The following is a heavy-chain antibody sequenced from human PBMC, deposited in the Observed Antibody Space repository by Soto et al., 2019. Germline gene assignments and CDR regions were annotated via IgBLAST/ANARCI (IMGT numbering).Heavy chain of an antibody. J-gene: IGHJ6*02. D-gene: IGHD2-15*01. CDR1: GGSFSGYY. Sequence: PSETLSLTCAVYGGSFSGYYWSWIRQPPGKGLEWIGEINHSGSTNYNPSLKSRVTISVDTSKNQFSLKLSSVTAADTAVYYCARARRYCSGGSCYSGHYYYGMDVWGQGTTVTAP. V-gene: IGHV4-34*01. CDR2: INHSGST. CDR3: ARARRYCSGGSCYSGHYYYGMDV.